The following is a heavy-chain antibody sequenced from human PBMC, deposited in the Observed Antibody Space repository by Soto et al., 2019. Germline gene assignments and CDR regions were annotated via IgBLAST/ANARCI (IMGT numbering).Heavy chain of an antibody. CDR2: INQHGSEK. V-gene: IGHV3-7*03. Sequence: PEGSLRLSCAASGFTFSKYWMSWVRHDPGKGLEWVANINQHGSEKYYVESVKGRFTISRDNAKNLLYLQMNSLGVEDTAIYYCARVRESSHSTNWFDPWGQAPSVPVSS. J-gene: IGHJ5*02. CDR1: GFTFSKYW. D-gene: IGHD6-13*01. CDR3: ARVRESSHSTNWFDP.